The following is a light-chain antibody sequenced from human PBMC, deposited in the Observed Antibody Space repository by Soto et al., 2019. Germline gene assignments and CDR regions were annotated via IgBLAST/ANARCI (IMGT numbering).Light chain of an antibody. V-gene: IGKV3D-15*01. CDR1: QSLNRD. CDR2: GAS. Sequence: IVMTQSPATLSMSLGERATLXXRASQSLNRDLAWYQQKPGQSPRXLIFGASIRATGIPARFSGSGAGTEFTLTIGSLQSEDCALYYCQQYNNWPGTFGQGTKVDIK. J-gene: IGKJ1*01. CDR3: QQYNNWPGT.